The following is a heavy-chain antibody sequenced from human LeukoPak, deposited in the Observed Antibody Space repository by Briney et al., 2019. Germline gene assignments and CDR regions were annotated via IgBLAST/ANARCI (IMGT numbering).Heavy chain of an antibody. V-gene: IGHV3-49*04. Sequence: GGSLRLSCTASGFTFGDYAMSWARQAPGQGLEWIGFIRSKVYGETTEYAASVKGRFTVSRDDSNSLAYLQINSLQTEDTAVYYCTRLVPYLDSWGQGTLVTVSS. CDR3: TRLVPYLDS. CDR1: GFTFGDYA. D-gene: IGHD6-6*01. CDR2: IRSKVYGETT. J-gene: IGHJ4*02.